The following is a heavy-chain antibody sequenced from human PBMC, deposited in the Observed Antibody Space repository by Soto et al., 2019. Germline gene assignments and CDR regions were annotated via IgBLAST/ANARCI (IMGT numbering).Heavy chain of an antibody. V-gene: IGHV3-53*01. D-gene: IGHD1-26*01. CDR1: AFTVSSNY. CDR2: IYSCGST. CDR3: AKDLGGATND. J-gene: IGHJ4*02. Sequence: GGSLRLPCAPSAFTVSSNYMSRIRQAPGKGRDWVSVIYSCGSTYHADSGKGRFTISRDNSKNTLYLQMNSLRADDTAVYYCAKDLGGATNDWGQGTLVTVSS.